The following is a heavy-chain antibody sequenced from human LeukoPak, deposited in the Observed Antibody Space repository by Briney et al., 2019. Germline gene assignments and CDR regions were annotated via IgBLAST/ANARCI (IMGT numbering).Heavy chain of an antibody. Sequence: GESLKISCKGSGYSFTSYWIGWVRQMPGKGLEWMGIIYPGDSDTRYSPSFQGQVTISADKSISTAYLQWSSLKASDIAMYYCARWVYAATYGMDVWGQGTTVTVSS. CDR1: GYSFTSYW. J-gene: IGHJ6*02. CDR3: ARWVYAATYGMDV. V-gene: IGHV5-51*01. CDR2: IYPGDSDT. D-gene: IGHD2-8*01.